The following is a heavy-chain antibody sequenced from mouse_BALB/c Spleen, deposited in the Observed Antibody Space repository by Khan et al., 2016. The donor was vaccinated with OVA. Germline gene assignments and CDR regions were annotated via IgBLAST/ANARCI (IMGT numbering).Heavy chain of an antibody. CDR1: DLPLSPIA. CDR3: ASHLTGSFAY. D-gene: IGHD4-1*01. V-gene: IGHV5-6*01. J-gene: IGHJ3*01. Sequence: EVELVESGEDLVRPGGSLKLPCAASDLPLSPIAMPWVRKGPNKRLEWVATIIGNGFNTYYPDSLKGRFTISRDNAKNTLSLHMRSLRSEDTAMYYCASHLTGSFAYWGQGTLVTVSA. CDR2: IIGNGFNT.